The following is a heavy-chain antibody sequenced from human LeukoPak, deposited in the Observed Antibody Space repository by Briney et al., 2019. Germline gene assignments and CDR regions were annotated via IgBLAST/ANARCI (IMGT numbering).Heavy chain of an antibody. V-gene: IGHV3-21*01. CDR3: ARGGVYYDSNFDI. Sequence: PGGSLRLSCAASGFTFSSYAMSWVRQAPGKGLEWVSSISSSSLYIYYADSVKGRFTISRDNAKNSLYLQMNSLRAEDTAVYYCARGGVYYDSNFDIWGQGTMVTVSS. CDR1: GFTFSSYA. CDR2: ISSSSLYI. J-gene: IGHJ3*02. D-gene: IGHD3-22*01.